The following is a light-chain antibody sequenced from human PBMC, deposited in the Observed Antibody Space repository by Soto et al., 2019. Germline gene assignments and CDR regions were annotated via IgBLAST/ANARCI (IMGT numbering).Light chain of an antibody. CDR1: SSNIGSND. Sequence: QSVLTQPPSVSAAPGQTVTISCSGNSSNIGSNDVSWYQQLPGKAPKLLIYENSQRPSGIPDRFSGSESGTSATLGITGLQTGDEADYYCGTWDSSLIALFGTGTKLTVL. CDR2: ENS. V-gene: IGLV1-51*02. CDR3: GTWDSSLIAL. J-gene: IGLJ1*01.